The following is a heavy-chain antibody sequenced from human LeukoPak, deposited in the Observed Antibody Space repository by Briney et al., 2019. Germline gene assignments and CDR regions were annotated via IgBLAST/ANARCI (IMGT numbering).Heavy chain of an antibody. CDR2: IKQDGSEK. J-gene: IGHJ4*02. D-gene: IGHD6-13*01. Sequence: GGSLRLSCAASGFTFSSYSMNWVRQAPGKGLEWVANIKQDGSEKYYVDSVKGRFTISRDNAKNSLYLQMNSLRAEDTAVYYCARGYSRFDYWGQGSLVTVSS. V-gene: IGHV3-7*01. CDR1: GFTFSSYS. CDR3: ARGYSRFDY.